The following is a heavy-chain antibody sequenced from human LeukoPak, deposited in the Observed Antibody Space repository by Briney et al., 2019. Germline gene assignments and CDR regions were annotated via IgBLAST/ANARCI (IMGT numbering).Heavy chain of an antibody. CDR3: ASSRGYSSSLWYYYMDV. V-gene: IGHV4-34*01. CDR2: INHSGTT. CDR1: GGTFSGYY. D-gene: IGHD6-13*01. Sequence: SETLSLTCAVYGGTFSGYYWSWIRQPPGKGLEWIGEINHSGTTNYNASLKSRVSISIDTSKNQFSLKVRFVTAADTGVYYCASSRGYSSSLWYYYMDVWGKGTTVTVSS. J-gene: IGHJ6*03.